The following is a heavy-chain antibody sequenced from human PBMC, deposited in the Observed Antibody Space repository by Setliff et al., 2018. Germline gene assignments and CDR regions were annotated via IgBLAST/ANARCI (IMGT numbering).Heavy chain of an antibody. J-gene: IGHJ5*02. CDR2: ISGYGSRT. Sequence: PGGSLRLSCAASGFTFSSYAMTWVRQAPGKGLEWVSGISGYGSRTYYADSVKGRSTISRDNSQNTMYLQMNSLRAEDTAVYYCARIDATIFAATGPFDPWGQGTLVTVSS. CDR1: GFTFSSYA. D-gene: IGHD3-3*01. CDR3: ARIDATIFAATGPFDP. V-gene: IGHV3-23*01.